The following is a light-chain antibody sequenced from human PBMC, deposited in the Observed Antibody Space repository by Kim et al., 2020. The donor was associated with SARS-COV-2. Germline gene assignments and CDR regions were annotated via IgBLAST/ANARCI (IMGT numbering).Light chain of an antibody. J-gene: IGKJ1*01. CDR1: QGISNY. CDR3: QKYNSDTWT. V-gene: IGKV1-5*01. CDR2: DAS. Sequence: DIQMTQSPSSLSASVGDRVTITCRASQGISNYVAWYQQKPGKAPKLLIYDASTLERGVPSRFSGSGSGTEFTLTISSLQPDDVATYYCQKYNSDTWTFGQGTKVYIK.